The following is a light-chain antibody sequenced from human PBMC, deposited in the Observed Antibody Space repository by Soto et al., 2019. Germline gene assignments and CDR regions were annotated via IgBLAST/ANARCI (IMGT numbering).Light chain of an antibody. CDR2: DVS. V-gene: IGLV2-14*03. Sequence: QSALTQPASVSGSPGQSITISCTGTSSDVGGYNYVSWYQHHPGKAPKLTIYDVSNRPSGVSNRFSGSKSGDTASLTISGLLAEDEADYYCSSYTSGSTLVFGGGTKLTVL. J-gene: IGLJ2*01. CDR1: SSDVGGYNY. CDR3: SSYTSGSTLV.